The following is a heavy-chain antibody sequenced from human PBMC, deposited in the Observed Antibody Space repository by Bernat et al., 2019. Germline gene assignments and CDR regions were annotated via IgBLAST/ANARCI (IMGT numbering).Heavy chain of an antibody. D-gene: IGHD2-15*01. CDR3: ARGVVAATLDY. CDR2: ISYDGSNK. V-gene: IGHV3-30-3*01. J-gene: IGHJ4*02. Sequence: QVQLVESGGGVVQPGRSLRLSCAASGFTFSSYAMHWVRQAPGKGLEWVAVISYDGSNKYYADSVKGRFTISRDNSKNTLYLQMNRLRAEDTAVYYCARGVVAATLDYWGQGTLVTVSS. CDR1: GFTFSSYA.